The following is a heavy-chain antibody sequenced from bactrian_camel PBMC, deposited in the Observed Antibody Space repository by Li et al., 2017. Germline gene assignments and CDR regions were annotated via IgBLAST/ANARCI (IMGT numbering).Heavy chain of an antibody. CDR1: GSTNSVLA. CDR2: IGVTGADT. V-gene: IGHV3-3*01. J-gene: IGHJ4*01. Sequence: HVQLVESGGGSVQTGGSLRLSCEVQGSTNSVLAMGWFRQAPGKDREGVAAIGVTGADTYYHDSVKGRFTISQDNAKNMVHLQMTNLKPEDSATYYCAARRFRRRWSFSADSFHYRGQGTQVTVS. D-gene: IGHD1*01. CDR3: AARRFRRRWSFSADSFHY.